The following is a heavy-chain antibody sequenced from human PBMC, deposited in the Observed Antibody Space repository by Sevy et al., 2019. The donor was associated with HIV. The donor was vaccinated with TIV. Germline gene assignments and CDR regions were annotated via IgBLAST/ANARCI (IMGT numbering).Heavy chain of an antibody. V-gene: IGHV3-48*02. J-gene: IGHJ6*02. CDR1: GFTFSSYS. CDR2: ISSSSSTI. D-gene: IGHD3-9*01. CDR3: ARSLTRNGYYGMDV. Sequence: GGSLRLSCAASGFTFSSYSMNWVRQAPGKGLEWVSYISSSSSTIYYEDSVKGQFTISRDNAKNSLYLQMNSLRDEDTAVYYCARSLTRNGYYGMDVWGQGTTVTVSS.